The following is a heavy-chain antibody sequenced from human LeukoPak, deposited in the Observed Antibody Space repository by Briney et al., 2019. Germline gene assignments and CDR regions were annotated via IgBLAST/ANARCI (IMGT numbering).Heavy chain of an antibody. CDR2: ISANGDST. J-gene: IGHJ4*02. V-gene: IGHV3-64D*06. Sequence: QPGGSLRLSCSASGFTFSSYAMHWVRQAPGKGLKYVSAISANGDSTYYADSVKGRFTISRDNSKNTLYLQMSSLRPEDTAVYYCEKELWDANYYFDYWGQGTLVTVSS. D-gene: IGHD1-26*01. CDR3: EKELWDANYYFDY. CDR1: GFTFSSYA.